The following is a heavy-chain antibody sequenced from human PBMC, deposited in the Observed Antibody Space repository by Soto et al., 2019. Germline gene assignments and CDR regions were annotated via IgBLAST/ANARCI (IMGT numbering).Heavy chain of an antibody. CDR2: ISGYNANT. D-gene: IGHD2-8*02. CDR1: DNTFTYYG. CDR3: AATGGHYFGLDV. V-gene: IGHV1-18*01. Sequence: QAQLVQSGSEVKRPGSSVKVSCRCSDNTFTYYGITWVRQAPGQGLEWLGWISGYNANTKDAQKFQDRVTMTADTSTRTAYLEVRSLTSDDSGIYFCAATGGHYFGLDVWGPGTTVTVSS. J-gene: IGHJ6*02.